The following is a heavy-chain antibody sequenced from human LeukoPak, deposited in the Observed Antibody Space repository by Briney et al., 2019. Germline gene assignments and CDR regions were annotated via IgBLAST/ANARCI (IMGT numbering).Heavy chain of an antibody. CDR2: INPNSGGT. CDR3: ARAYYYDSSGYQGFDY. Sequence: GASVKVSCKASGYTFTGYYMHWVRQAPGQGLEWMGWINPNSGGTNYAQKFQGRVTMTRDTSISTAYMELSRLRSDDTAVYYCARAYYYDSSGYQGFDYWGQGTLVTVSS. CDR1: GYTFTGYY. D-gene: IGHD3-22*01. J-gene: IGHJ4*02. V-gene: IGHV1-2*02.